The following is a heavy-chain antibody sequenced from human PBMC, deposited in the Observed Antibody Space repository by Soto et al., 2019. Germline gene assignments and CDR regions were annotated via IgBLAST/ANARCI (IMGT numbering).Heavy chain of an antibody. CDR1: GGSFSGYY. J-gene: IGHJ1*01. D-gene: IGHD6-13*01. Sequence: SETLSLTCAVYGGSFSGYYWSWIRQPPGKGLEWIGEINHSGSTNYNPSLKSRVTISVDTSKNQFSLKLSSVTAADTAVYYCATISIWYRVSEDFQHWGQDNLLTVSS. CDR3: ATISIWYRVSEDFQH. V-gene: IGHV4-34*01. CDR2: INHSGST.